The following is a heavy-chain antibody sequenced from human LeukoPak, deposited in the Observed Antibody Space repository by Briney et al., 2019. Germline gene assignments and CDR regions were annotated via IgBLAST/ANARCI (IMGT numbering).Heavy chain of an antibody. CDR1: GFTFSSYS. CDR3: ARDLSYPDITMVRGVIRFDY. CDR2: ISSSSSYI. Sequence: PGGSLRLSCAASGFTFSSYSMNWVRQAPGKGLEWVSSISSSSSYIYYADSVKGRFTISRDNAKNSLYLQMNSLRAEDTAVYYCARDLSYPDITMVRGVIRFDYWGQGTLVTVSS. D-gene: IGHD3-10*01. J-gene: IGHJ4*02. V-gene: IGHV3-21*01.